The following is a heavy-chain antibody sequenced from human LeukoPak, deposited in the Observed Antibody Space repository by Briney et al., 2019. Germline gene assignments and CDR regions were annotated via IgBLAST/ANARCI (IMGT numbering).Heavy chain of an antibody. Sequence: GGSLRLSCAASGFTFSSYAMSWIRQAPGKGLEWVSYISSSGSTIYYADSVKGRFTISRDNAKNSLYLQMNSLRAEDTAVYYCARDLITGIAVAWGQGTLVTVSS. CDR2: ISSSGSTI. CDR1: GFTFSSYA. V-gene: IGHV3-11*01. CDR3: ARDLITGIAVA. J-gene: IGHJ5*02. D-gene: IGHD6-19*01.